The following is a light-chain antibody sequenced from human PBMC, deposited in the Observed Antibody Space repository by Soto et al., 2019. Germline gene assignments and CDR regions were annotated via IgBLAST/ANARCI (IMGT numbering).Light chain of an antibody. J-gene: IGKJ1*01. V-gene: IGKV3-20*01. Sequence: EIVLTQSPGTLSLSPGERATLSCRASQSVSSSHLAWYQQKPGQAPRLLIYGASSRATGIPDRFSGSGSGTDFTLTISRLEPEDCAVYYCQQYGSSPWTFGQGNKVEIK. CDR1: QSVSSSH. CDR2: GAS. CDR3: QQYGSSPWT.